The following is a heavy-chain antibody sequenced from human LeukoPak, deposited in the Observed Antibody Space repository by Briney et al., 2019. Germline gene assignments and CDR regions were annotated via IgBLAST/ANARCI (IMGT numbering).Heavy chain of an antibody. CDR3: ARAAYDFWSGYDGYYYYMDV. J-gene: IGHJ6*03. D-gene: IGHD3-3*01. CDR1: GFTFSDYY. V-gene: IGHV3-11*04. Sequence: GGSLRLSCAASGFTFSDYYMSWIRQAPGKGLEWVSYISSSGSTIYYADSVKGRFTISRDNAKNSLYLQMNRLRAEDTAVYYCARAAYDFWSGYDGYYYYMDVWGKGTTVTVSS. CDR2: ISSSGSTI.